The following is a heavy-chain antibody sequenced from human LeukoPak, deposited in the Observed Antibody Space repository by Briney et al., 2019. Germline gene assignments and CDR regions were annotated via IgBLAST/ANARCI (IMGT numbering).Heavy chain of an antibody. Sequence: PGGSLRLSCAASGFTFSSYAMHWVRQAPGKGLEWVAVISYDGSNKYYADSAKGRFTISRDNSKNTLYLQMNSLRAEDTAVYYCARDSGWTILYYFDYWGQGTLVTVSS. V-gene: IGHV3-30-3*01. J-gene: IGHJ4*02. CDR3: ARDSGWTILYYFDY. CDR2: ISYDGSNK. D-gene: IGHD6-19*01. CDR1: GFTFSSYA.